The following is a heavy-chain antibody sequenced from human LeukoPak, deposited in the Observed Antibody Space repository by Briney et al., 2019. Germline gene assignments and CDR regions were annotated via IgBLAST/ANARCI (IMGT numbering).Heavy chain of an antibody. Sequence: SETLSLTCTVSGGSISSYYWSWIRQPPGKGLEWIGYIYYSGSTNYNPSLKSRVTISVDTSKNQFSLKLSSVTAADTAVYYCARRAASRIAAAGMGWFDPWGQGTLVTVSS. V-gene: IGHV4-59*08. CDR1: GGSISSYY. J-gene: IGHJ5*02. D-gene: IGHD6-13*01. CDR3: ARRAASRIAAAGMGWFDP. CDR2: IYYSGST.